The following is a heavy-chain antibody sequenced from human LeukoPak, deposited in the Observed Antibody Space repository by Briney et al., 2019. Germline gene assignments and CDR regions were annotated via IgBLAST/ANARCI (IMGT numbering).Heavy chain of an antibody. V-gene: IGHV3-9*01. J-gene: IGHJ4*02. CDR3: AKDSRRHYTSGPNPDSLH. D-gene: IGHD6-19*01. Sequence: GGSLRLSCAGSGFIFNNYAMHWVRQPPGKGLEWVSGISWNSGTLDYADSVRGRFTISRDNAKNSLYLQMDSLRVEDTAFYYCAKDSRRHYTSGPNPDSLHWGQGALVTVSS. CDR1: GFIFNNYA. CDR2: ISWNSGTL.